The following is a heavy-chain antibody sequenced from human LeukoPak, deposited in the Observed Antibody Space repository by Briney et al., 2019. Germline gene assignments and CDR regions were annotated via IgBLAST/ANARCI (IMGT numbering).Heavy chain of an antibody. V-gene: IGHV4-31*03. CDR2: IYYSGST. J-gene: IGHJ4*02. Sequence: SETLSLTCTVSGVSISSGDYYWSWICQHPGKGLEWIGYIYYSGSTYYNPSLKSRVTISVDTSKNQFSLKLSSVTAADTAVYYCAREDGDYDYWGQGTLVTVSS. CDR1: GVSISSGDYY. CDR3: AREDGDYDY. D-gene: IGHD4-17*01.